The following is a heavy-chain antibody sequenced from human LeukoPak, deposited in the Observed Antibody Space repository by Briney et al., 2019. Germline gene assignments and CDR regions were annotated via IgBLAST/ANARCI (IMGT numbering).Heavy chain of an antibody. J-gene: IGHJ4*02. Sequence: SETLSLTCTVSGGSISSYYWSWIRQPPGKGLEWIGYIYYSGSTNYNPSLKSRVTISVDTSKNQFSLKLSSVTAADTAVYYCASFSSSWSRFDYWGQGTLVTVSS. D-gene: IGHD6-13*01. CDR3: ASFSSSWSRFDY. V-gene: IGHV4-59*01. CDR1: GGSISSYY. CDR2: IYYSGST.